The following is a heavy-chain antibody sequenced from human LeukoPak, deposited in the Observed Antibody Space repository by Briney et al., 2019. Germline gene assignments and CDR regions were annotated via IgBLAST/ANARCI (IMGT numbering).Heavy chain of an antibody. CDR1: GGSISSYY. CDR3: ATFTAYTVVTPYAFDI. Sequence: SETLSLTCTVSGGSISSYYWSWIRQPPGKGLEWIGYIYTSGSTNYNPSLKSRVTISVDTSKNQFSLKLSSVTAADTAVYYCATFTAYTVVTPYAFDIWGQWTMVTVSS. J-gene: IGHJ3*02. CDR2: IYTSGST. V-gene: IGHV4-4*09. D-gene: IGHD4-23*01.